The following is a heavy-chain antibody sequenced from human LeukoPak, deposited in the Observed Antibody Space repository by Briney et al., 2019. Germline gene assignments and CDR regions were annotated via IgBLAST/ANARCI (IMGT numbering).Heavy chain of an antibody. V-gene: IGHV3-48*01. CDR1: GFTFSTYS. J-gene: IGHJ4*02. CDR2: ITSSSRTI. D-gene: IGHD6-19*01. CDR3: AKDFVSEQWPQWFDY. Sequence: GGSLRLSCAASGFTFSTYSMNWVRQAPGKGLEWVSYITSSSRTIYYADSVKGRFTISRDNSKSTLSLQMNSLRAEDTAIYYCAKDFVSEQWPQWFDYWGQGTLVTVSS.